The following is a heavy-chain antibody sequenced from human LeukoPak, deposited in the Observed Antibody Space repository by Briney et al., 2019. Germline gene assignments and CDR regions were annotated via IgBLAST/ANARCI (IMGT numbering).Heavy chain of an antibody. CDR1: GITFSSHA. Sequence: PGGSLRLSCAASGITFSSHAMSWARQAPGKGLEWVSLISGSGGHTYCGDSVKGRFTISRDNSTNRLYLQMNSLRPEDTAVYYCAKGGAATMRDGYNYYYYYMEVWGRGTTVTVSS. CDR2: ISGSGGHT. CDR3: AKGGAATMRDGYNYYYYYMEV. D-gene: IGHD5-24*01. V-gene: IGHV3-23*01. J-gene: IGHJ6*03.